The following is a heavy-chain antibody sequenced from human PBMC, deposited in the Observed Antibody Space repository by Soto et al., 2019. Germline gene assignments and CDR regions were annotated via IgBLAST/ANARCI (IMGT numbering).Heavy chain of an antibody. CDR3: AKGSGLYGSGSGDYYYMDV. V-gene: IGHV3-23*01. CDR1: GFTFSSYA. D-gene: IGHD3-10*01. Sequence: HPGGSLRLSCAASGFTFSSYAMSWVRQAPGKGLEWVSAISGSGGSTYYADSVKGRFTISRDNSKNTLYLQMNSLRAEDTAVYYCAKGSGLYGSGSGDYYYMDVWGKGTTVTVYS. CDR2: ISGSGGST. J-gene: IGHJ6*03.